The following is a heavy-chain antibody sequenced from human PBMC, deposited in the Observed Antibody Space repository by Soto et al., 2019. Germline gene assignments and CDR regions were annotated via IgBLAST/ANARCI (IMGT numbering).Heavy chain of an antibody. J-gene: IGHJ6*02. V-gene: IGHV5-10-1*01. CDR3: ARLRGAAAGTYYYYYGMDV. CDR1: GYSFTSYW. D-gene: IGHD6-13*01. CDR2: IDPSDSYT. Sequence: GESLKISCKGSGYSFTSYWISWVRQMPGKGLEWMGRIDPSDSYTNYSPSFQGHVTIPADKSISTAYLQCSSLKDSDTAMYYCARLRGAAAGTYYYYYGMDVWGQGTTVTVSS.